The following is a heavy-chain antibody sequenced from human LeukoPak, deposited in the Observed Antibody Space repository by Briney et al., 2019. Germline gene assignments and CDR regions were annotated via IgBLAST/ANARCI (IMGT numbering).Heavy chain of an antibody. CDR1: GFTFSNAW. CDR3: TRWYYYDSSGYYWFLNWFDP. CDR2: IKSNSDGGTT. D-gene: IGHD3-22*01. V-gene: IGHV3-15*01. Sequence: GGSLRLSCAASGFTFSNAWMSWVRQAPGKGLEWVGRIKSNSDGGTTDYAAPVKGGFTISRDDSRNTLYLQMNSLRTEDTAVYYCTRWYYYDSSGYYWFLNWFDPWGQGTLVTVSS. J-gene: IGHJ5*02.